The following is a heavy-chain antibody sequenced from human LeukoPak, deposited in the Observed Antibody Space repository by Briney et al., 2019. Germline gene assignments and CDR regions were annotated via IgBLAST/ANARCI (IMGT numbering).Heavy chain of an antibody. CDR3: ARAYYDILTGYYRVLFDY. Sequence: ASVKVSCKASGYTFTSYYMHWVRQAPGQGLEWMGIINPSGGSTGYAQKFQGRVTMTRDTSTSTVYMELSSLRSEDTAVYYCARAYYDILTGYYRVLFDYWGQGTLVTVSS. CDR1: GYTFTSYY. J-gene: IGHJ4*02. D-gene: IGHD3-9*01. V-gene: IGHV1-46*01. CDR2: INPSGGST.